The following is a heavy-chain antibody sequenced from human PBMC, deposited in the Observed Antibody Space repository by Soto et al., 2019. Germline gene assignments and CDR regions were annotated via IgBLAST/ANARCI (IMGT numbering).Heavy chain of an antibody. D-gene: IGHD4-17*01. CDR2: IVRDGSEK. Sequence: QVQLVESGGGVVQPGRSLRLSCAASGFIFSGYGMHWVRQAPGKGLEWLPVIVRDGSEKYYGDSVKGRFTLSRDNSNNMLSLEMSSLRVDDTAVYYCARDDDYVDNGLDHWGQGTLVTVSS. CDR3: ARDDDYVDNGLDH. CDR1: GFIFSGYG. J-gene: IGHJ4*02. V-gene: IGHV3-33*01.